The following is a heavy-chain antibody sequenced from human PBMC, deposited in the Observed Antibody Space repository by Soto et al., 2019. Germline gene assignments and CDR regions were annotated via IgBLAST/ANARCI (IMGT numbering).Heavy chain of an antibody. D-gene: IGHD2-2*01. CDR3: ARGSPIPAATFDY. CDR2: INHSGST. J-gene: IGHJ4*02. CDR1: GGSFSGYY. Sequence: SETLSLTCAVYGGSFSGYYWSWIRQPPGKGLEWIGEINHSGSTNYNPSLKSRVTISVDTSKNQFSLKLSSVTAAGTAVYYCARGSPIPAATFDYWGQGTLVTVSS. V-gene: IGHV4-34*01.